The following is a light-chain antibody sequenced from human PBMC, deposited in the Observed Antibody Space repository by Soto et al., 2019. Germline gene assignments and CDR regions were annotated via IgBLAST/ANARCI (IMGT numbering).Light chain of an antibody. V-gene: IGKV1-27*01. J-gene: IGKJ2*01. CDR2: AAS. Sequence: DIPMTQSPSSLSASVGDRVTITCRASQGISYYLAWFQQKPGKVPELLIYAASTLQSGVPSRFSGSGSGKNFTLTIGSLQPEDVATYYCQKYNSAPRTFGQGTKLEIK. CDR3: QKYNSAPRT. CDR1: QGISYY.